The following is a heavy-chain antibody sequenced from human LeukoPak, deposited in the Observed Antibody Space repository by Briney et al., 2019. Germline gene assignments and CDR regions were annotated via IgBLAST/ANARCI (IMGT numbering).Heavy chain of an antibody. D-gene: IGHD4-17*01. CDR3: ARGGRTTWHGMDV. CDR1: GFTFSSYG. V-gene: IGHV3-30*02. CDR2: IRYDGSNK. Sequence: GGSLRLSCAASGFTFSSYGMHWVRQAPGKGLEGVAFIRYDGSNKYYADSVKGRFTISRDNSKNTLYLQMSSLRAEDTAVYYCARGGRTTWHGMDVWGQGTTVTVSS. J-gene: IGHJ6*02.